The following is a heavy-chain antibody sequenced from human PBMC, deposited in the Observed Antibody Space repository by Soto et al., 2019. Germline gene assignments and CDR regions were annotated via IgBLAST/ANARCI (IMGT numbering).Heavy chain of an antibody. CDR2: ISSSGSTI. J-gene: IGHJ3*02. V-gene: IGHV3-11*01. CDR1: GFTFSDYY. Sequence: AGGSLRLSCAASGFTFSDYYMSWIRQAPGKGLEWVSYISSSGSTIYYADSVKGRFTISRDNAKNSLYLQMNSLRAEDTAVYYCAREGITIFGVVIQPNDAFDIWGQGTMVTVSS. CDR3: AREGITIFGVVIQPNDAFDI. D-gene: IGHD3-3*01.